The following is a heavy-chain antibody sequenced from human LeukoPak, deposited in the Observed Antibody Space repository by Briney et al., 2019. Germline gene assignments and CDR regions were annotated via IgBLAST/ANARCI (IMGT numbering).Heavy chain of an antibody. D-gene: IGHD2-2*01. CDR1: GFTFSSYA. CDR2: ISGSGGST. V-gene: IGHV3-23*01. Sequence: GGSLRLSCAASGFTFSSYAMSWVRQAPGKGLEWVSAISGSGGSTYYADSVKGRFTISRDNSKNTLYPQMNSLRAEDTAVYYCAKSAYCSSTSCAVSWGQGTLVTVSS. CDR3: AKSAYCSSTSCAVS. J-gene: IGHJ4*02.